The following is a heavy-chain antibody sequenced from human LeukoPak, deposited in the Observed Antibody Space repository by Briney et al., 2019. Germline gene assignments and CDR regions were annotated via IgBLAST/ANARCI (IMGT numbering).Heavy chain of an antibody. CDR2: ITKSGDST. D-gene: IGHD3-9*01. CDR3: TKDYCGKFCSAV. V-gene: IGHV3-23*01. J-gene: IGHJ6*02. Sequence: GGSLRLSCAASGFTFSAFGMNWVRQAPGKGLEWVSTITKSGDSTYYVDSVKGRFTISRDNSKNTLYLQMNSLRAEDTAKYYCTKDYCGKFCSAVWGQGTTVTVPS. CDR1: GFTFSAFG.